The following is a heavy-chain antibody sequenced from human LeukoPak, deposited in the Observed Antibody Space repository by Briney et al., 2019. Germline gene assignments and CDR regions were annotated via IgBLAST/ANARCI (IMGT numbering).Heavy chain of an antibody. Sequence: GGSLRLSCAASGFTFSSYAIHWVRQAPGKGLEWVAFISYDGSDKRYAESVKGRITISRDNSKKTLYLQMHSLGPEDAAVYYCARDLSERYSIDYWGQGTLVTVSS. CDR1: GFTFSSYA. CDR2: ISYDGSDK. J-gene: IGHJ4*02. D-gene: IGHD1-14*01. V-gene: IGHV3-30-3*01. CDR3: ARDLSERYSIDY.